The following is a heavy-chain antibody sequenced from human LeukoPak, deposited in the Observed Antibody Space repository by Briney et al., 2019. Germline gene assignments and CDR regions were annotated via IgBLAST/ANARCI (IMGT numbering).Heavy chain of an antibody. CDR2: INPNSGGT. CDR1: GYTFTGYY. J-gene: IGHJ4*02. D-gene: IGHD3-10*01. V-gene: IGHV1-2*02. CDR3: ARLGMVRGVTFDY. Sequence: PGASVKVSCKASGYTFTGYYMHWVRQAPGQGLEWMGWINPNSGGTNYAQKFQGRVTMTRDTSISTAYMELSRLRSDDTAVYYCARLGMVRGVTFDYWGQGTLVTVSS.